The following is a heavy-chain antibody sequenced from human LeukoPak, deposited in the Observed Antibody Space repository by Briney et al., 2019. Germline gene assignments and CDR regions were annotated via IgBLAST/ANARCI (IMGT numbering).Heavy chain of an antibody. CDR1: GFTFSSYG. V-gene: IGHV3-23*01. CDR3: TWIRKALGGFDT. D-gene: IGHD5-18*01. Sequence: GGSLRLSCAASGFTFSSYGMSWVRQAPGKGLEWVSGISGSGGSTYYADTVKGRFTIPRDNSKNTLYLQMNSLRAEDTAVYYCTWIRKALGGFDTWGQGTMVTVSS. J-gene: IGHJ3*02. CDR2: ISGSGGST.